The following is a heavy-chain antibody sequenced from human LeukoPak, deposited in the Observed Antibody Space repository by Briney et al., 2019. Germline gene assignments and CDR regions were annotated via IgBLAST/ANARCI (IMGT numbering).Heavy chain of an antibody. D-gene: IGHD3-10*01. CDR2: MNSEGSDT. CDR3: ATMARGYQFDN. CDR1: GVPFSHYW. Sequence: TGGSLRLSCAASGVPFSHYWMHWVRQGPGKGLVWVSRMNSEGSDTTCADSVKGRFTISRENVWNTLYLQMNSLRAEDTAVYYCATMARGYQFDNWGQGTQVTVSS. J-gene: IGHJ4*02. V-gene: IGHV3-74*01.